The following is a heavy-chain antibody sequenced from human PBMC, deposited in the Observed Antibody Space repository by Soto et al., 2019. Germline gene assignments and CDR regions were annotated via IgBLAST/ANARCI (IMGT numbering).Heavy chain of an antibody. D-gene: IGHD4-17*01. Sequence: ASVEVSCKASGYTFTSCGISWVRQAPGQGLEWMGWISAYNGNTTYAQKLQGRVTMTTDTSTSTAYMELRGLRSDDTAVYYCARVGLRVERYFDYWGQGTLVTVSS. CDR1: GYTFTSCG. CDR2: ISAYNGNT. CDR3: ARVGLRVERYFDY. J-gene: IGHJ4*02. V-gene: IGHV1-18*01.